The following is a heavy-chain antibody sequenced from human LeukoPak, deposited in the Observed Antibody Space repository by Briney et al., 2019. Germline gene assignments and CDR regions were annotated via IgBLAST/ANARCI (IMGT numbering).Heavy chain of an antibody. Sequence: SETLSLTCTVSGGSISSYYWSWIRQPPGKGLEWIGYIYYSGSTNYNPSLKSRLSMSVDTSKNQFSLKLRSVTAADTAVYYCARDSGSGYYSYWGQGALVTVSS. CDR2: IYYSGST. D-gene: IGHD3-3*01. V-gene: IGHV4-59*12. CDR1: GGSISSYY. J-gene: IGHJ4*02. CDR3: ARDSGSGYYSY.